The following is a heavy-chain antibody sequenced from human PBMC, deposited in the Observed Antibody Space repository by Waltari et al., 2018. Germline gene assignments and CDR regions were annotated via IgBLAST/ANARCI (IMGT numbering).Heavy chain of an antibody. CDR2: IKRTSEGGTT. D-gene: IGHD3-22*01. CDR1: GFTFIYTW. J-gene: IGHJ4*02. CDR3: TRIYYDSSGPDY. V-gene: IGHV3-15*01. Sequence: EVQLVESGGGLAKPGGSLRLSCEASGFTFIYTWMTWVRQAPGKGLEWAGRIKRTSEGGTTDYAAPVKGRFTISRDDSKNTLYLQMNSLQTDDTGVYYCTRIYYDSSGPDYWGQGTLVTVSS.